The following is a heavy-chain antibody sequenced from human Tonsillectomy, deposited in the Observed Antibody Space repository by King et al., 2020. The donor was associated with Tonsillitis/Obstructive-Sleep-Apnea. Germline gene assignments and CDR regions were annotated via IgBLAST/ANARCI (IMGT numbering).Heavy chain of an antibody. J-gene: IGHJ4*02. D-gene: IGHD4-17*01. CDR2: ISGSGGSGRT. CDR1: GFTFTTYA. V-gene: IGHV3-23*04. CDR3: AKDFGSTYGGGWDYFEY. Sequence: EVQLVESGGGLVQPGGSLRLSCAASGFTFTTYAMSWVRLAPGKGLEWVSAISGSGGSGRTYYADSLKGRFTISRDNSENTVSLEMNSLRAEDTAIYYCAKDFGSTYGGGWDYFEYWGQGTLVTVSS.